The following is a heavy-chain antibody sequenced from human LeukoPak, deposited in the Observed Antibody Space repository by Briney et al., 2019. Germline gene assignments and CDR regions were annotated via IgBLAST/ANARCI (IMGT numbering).Heavy chain of an antibody. CDR1: GFTFSSYA. CDR3: AKDLIKQQLVSTYYYYYGMDV. CDR2: ISGSGGST. V-gene: IGHV3-23*01. J-gene: IGHJ6*02. D-gene: IGHD6-13*01. Sequence: PGGSLRLSSAASGFTFSSYAMSWVRQAPGKGLEWVSAISGSGGSTYYADSVKGRFTISRDNSKNTLYLQMNSLRAEDTAVYYCAKDLIKQQLVSTYYYYYGMDVWGQGTTVTVSS.